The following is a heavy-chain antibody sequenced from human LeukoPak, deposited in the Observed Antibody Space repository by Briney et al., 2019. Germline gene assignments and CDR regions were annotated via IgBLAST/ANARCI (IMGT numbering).Heavy chain of an antibody. CDR1: GYTFSSYL. D-gene: IGHD4-23*01. Sequence: ASVKVSCTTSGYTFSSYLIHWVRQAPGQSLEWMGWVAAVNGNTDYSQKFQGRVTFLRDTSATTAYMQLSSLKSEDTAVYYCAREVPGGNPFDYWGQGTLVTVSS. CDR2: VAAVNGNT. CDR3: AREVPGGNPFDY. J-gene: IGHJ4*02. V-gene: IGHV1-3*01.